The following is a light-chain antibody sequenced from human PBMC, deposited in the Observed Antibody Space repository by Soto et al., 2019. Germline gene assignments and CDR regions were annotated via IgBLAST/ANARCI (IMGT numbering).Light chain of an antibody. CDR1: LDIRGY. CDR2: SAS. V-gene: IGKV1-9*01. CDR3: QQLDRYPFS. Sequence: DIQLTQSPSFLSASVGDRVTITCRASLDIRGYLAWYQRKPGRVPRLLIYSASTLQSGVPSRFSGSGSGKEFTLTISSLQPEDFASYYCQQLDRYPFSFGGGTKVDIK. J-gene: IGKJ4*01.